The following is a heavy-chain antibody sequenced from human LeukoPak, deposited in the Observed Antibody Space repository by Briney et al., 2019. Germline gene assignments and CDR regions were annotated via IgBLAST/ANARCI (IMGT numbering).Heavy chain of an antibody. CDR2: IYTSGST. J-gene: IGHJ3*02. CDR1: GGSISSGCYY. Sequence: SETLSLTCTVPGGSISSGCYYWSWIRQPAGKGLEWIGRIYTSGSTNYNPSLKSRVTISVDTSKNQFSLKLSSVTAADTAVYYCAREVQGDAFDIWGQGTMVTVSS. V-gene: IGHV4-61*02. CDR3: AREVQGDAFDI.